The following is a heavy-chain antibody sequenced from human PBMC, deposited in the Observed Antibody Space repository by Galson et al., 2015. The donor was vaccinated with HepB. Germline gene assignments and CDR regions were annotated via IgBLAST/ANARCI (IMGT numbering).Heavy chain of an antibody. Sequence: SLRLSCAASGFTFSSLGMTWVRQAPGKGLECVSAISMSGDSTDYADSVKGRFTISRDNSKNMLYLQMNNLRVEDTAVYYCARGTTNIDYWGQGTLVTVSS. CDR1: GFTFSSLG. CDR3: ARGTTNIDY. CDR2: ISMSGDST. V-gene: IGHV3-23*01. J-gene: IGHJ4*02. D-gene: IGHD1-1*01.